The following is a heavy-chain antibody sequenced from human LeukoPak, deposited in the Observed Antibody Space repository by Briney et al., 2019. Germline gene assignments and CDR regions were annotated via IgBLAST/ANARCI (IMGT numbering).Heavy chain of an antibody. Sequence: PSETLSLTCTVSGGSIFSYYWSWIRQPPGKGLEWIGYIYYSGSTNYNPSLKSRVTISVDTSKNQFSLNLSSVTAADTAVYYCASRDGVYGMDVWGQGTTVTVSS. CDR3: ASRDGVYGMDV. CDR2: IYYSGST. J-gene: IGHJ6*02. D-gene: IGHD3-10*01. V-gene: IGHV4-59*08. CDR1: GGSIFSYY.